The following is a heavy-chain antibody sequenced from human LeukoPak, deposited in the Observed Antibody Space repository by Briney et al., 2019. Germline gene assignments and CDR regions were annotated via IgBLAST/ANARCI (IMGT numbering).Heavy chain of an antibody. CDR2: IYTSGST. J-gene: IGHJ3*02. Sequence: PSETLSLTCTVSGGSISSYYWSWIRQPAGKGLEWIGRIYTSGSTNYNPSLKSRVTMSVDTSKNQFSLKLSSVTAADTAVYYCARESGSWAPDAFDIWGQGTMVTVSS. D-gene: IGHD6-13*01. CDR1: GGSISSYY. V-gene: IGHV4-4*07. CDR3: ARESGSWAPDAFDI.